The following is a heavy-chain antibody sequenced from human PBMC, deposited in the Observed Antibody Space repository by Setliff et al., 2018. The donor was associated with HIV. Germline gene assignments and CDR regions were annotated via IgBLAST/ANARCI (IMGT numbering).Heavy chain of an antibody. CDR2: IYTSGSTNYNPSL. J-gene: IGHJ4*02. CDR3: ARAARYYDILTGYSNQAYFNS. D-gene: IGHD3-9*01. V-gene: IGHV4-61*09. CDR1: GVSITSSNYY. Sequence: LSLTCSVSGVSITSSNYYWTWIRQPAGKGLEWIGHIYTSGSTNYNPSLKYNPSLKSRVTISVDTSRKQFSLRLNSVTAADTALYYCARAARYYDILTGYSNQAYFNSWGLGKLVTVS.